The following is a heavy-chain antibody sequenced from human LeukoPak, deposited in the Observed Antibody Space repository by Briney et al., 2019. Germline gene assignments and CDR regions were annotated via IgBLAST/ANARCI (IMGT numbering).Heavy chain of an antibody. Sequence: GGSLRLSCAASGFTFSSYAMHWVRQAPGKGLEWVAVISYDGSNKYYADSVKGRFTISRDNSKNPMYLQMNSLRAEDTAVYYCARGSGYYGSGSYYNVGDYWAQGTLVTVSS. CDR2: ISYDGSNK. D-gene: IGHD3-10*01. CDR3: ARGSGYYGSGSYYNVGDY. CDR1: GFTFSSYA. J-gene: IGHJ4*02. V-gene: IGHV3-30*04.